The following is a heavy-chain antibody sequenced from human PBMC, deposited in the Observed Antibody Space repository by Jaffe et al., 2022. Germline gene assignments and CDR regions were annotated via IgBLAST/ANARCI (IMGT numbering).Heavy chain of an antibody. Sequence: QVRLVESGEGVVQPGRSLRLSCAASGFTFNTNAMHWVRQAPGKGLEWMAFISFDGTTKYYADSVKGRFTISRDDSKNTVYLQMNTLTTEDTAVYYCAKARDGSWTFDYWGQGTQVTVSS. J-gene: IGHJ4*02. D-gene: IGHD3-3*01. CDR2: ISFDGTTK. CDR3: AKARDGSWTFDY. CDR1: GFTFNTNA. V-gene: IGHV3-30*18.